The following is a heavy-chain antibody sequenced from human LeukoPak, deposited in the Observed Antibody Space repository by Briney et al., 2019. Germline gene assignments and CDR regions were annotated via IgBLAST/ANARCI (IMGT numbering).Heavy chain of an antibody. Sequence: PGGSLRLSCAVSGFTFDDYGMHWVRQVPGKGLEWVSGINWNSGTIAYADSVKGRFIISRDNAKNLFSLQMNSLRTDDMAMYYCVKDGYGDNCYLDYWGQGTLVTVSS. CDR2: INWNSGTI. J-gene: IGHJ4*02. V-gene: IGHV3-9*03. D-gene: IGHD2-21*02. CDR3: VKDGYGDNCYLDY. CDR1: GFTFDDYG.